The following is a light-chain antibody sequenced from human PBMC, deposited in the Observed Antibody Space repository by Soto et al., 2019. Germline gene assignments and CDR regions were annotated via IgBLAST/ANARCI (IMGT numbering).Light chain of an antibody. CDR3: QQYSAFRT. V-gene: IGKV1-5*03. Sequence: TQAPTTLAASLGDRITITCRASLSLIKWLAWYQQKPGKAPKLLIYEASTLQSGVPARFSGSGSGTEFTLTISSLQPDDSATYFCQQYSAFRTFGRGTKVDIK. CDR1: LSLIKW. CDR2: EAS. J-gene: IGKJ4*02.